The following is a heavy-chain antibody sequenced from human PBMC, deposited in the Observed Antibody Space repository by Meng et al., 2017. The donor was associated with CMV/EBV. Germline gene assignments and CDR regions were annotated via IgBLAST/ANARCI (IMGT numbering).Heavy chain of an antibody. D-gene: IGHD2-15*01. CDR3: ASRGSEVVVVAEH. V-gene: IGHV1-69*02. Sequence: SVTVSCKASGGTFSSYTISWVRQAPGQGLEWMGRIIPILGIANYAQKFQGRVTITADKSTSTAYMELSSLRSEDTAVYYCASRGSEVVVVAEHWGQGTLVTVSS. CDR2: IIPILGIA. J-gene: IGHJ1*01. CDR1: GGTFSSYT.